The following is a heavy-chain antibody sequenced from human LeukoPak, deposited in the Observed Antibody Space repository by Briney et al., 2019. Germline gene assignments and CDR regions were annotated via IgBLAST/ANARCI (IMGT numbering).Heavy chain of an antibody. Sequence: SETLSLTCAVYGGSFGGYYWSWIRQPPGKGLEWIGEINHSGSTNYNPSLKSRVTISVDTSKNQFSLKLSSVTAADTAVYYCARGPLDWNYPFDYWGQGTLVTVSS. CDR2: INHSGST. J-gene: IGHJ4*02. CDR1: GGSFGGYY. CDR3: ARGPLDWNYPFDY. V-gene: IGHV4-34*01. D-gene: IGHD1-7*01.